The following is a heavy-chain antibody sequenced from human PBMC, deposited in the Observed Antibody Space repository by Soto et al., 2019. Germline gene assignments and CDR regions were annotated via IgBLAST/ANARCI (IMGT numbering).Heavy chain of an antibody. Sequence: DVQLLESGGGLVQPGGSLRLSCAASGFTFSRFAMSWVRLAPGKGLEWVSGVGGNGASTYYADSVRGRFTISRDNSKNTLYLHMNGLRAEDTATYFCAKTSRFFGDHIDYCDSWGQGTLVTVSS. CDR3: AKTSRFFGDHIDYCDS. CDR2: VGGNGAST. D-gene: IGHD2-21*02. J-gene: IGHJ4*02. V-gene: IGHV3-23*01. CDR1: GFTFSRFA.